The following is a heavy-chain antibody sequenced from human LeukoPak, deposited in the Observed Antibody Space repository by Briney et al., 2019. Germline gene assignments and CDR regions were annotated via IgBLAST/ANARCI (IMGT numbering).Heavy chain of an antibody. Sequence: SETLSLTCTVSGGSISSSSYYWGWIHQPPGKGLEWIGSIYYSGSTYYNPSLKSRVTISVDTSKNQFSLKLSSVTAADTAVYYCARTTRFEDIAWFDPWGQGTLVTVSS. D-gene: IGHD3-16*01. CDR3: ARTTRFEDIAWFDP. J-gene: IGHJ5*02. V-gene: IGHV4-39*01. CDR2: IYYSGST. CDR1: GGSISSSSYY.